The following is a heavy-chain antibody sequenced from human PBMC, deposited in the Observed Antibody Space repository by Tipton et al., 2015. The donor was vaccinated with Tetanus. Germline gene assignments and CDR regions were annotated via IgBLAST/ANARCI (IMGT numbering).Heavy chain of an antibody. Sequence: GLVKPSETLSLTCSVSGGSITSSDYYWGWIRQPPGKGLEWMANIYYSGSPYYNPSLKSRLTVSLDTSKNQFSLKLSSVTAADTAVYYCARLVAVAGGGTDYWGQGILVTVSS. CDR3: ARLVAVAGGGTDY. J-gene: IGHJ4*02. V-gene: IGHV4-39*01. CDR1: GGSITSSDYY. D-gene: IGHD6-19*01. CDR2: IYYSGSP.